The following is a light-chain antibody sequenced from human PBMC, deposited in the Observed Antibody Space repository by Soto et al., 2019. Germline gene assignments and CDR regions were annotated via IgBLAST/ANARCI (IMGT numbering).Light chain of an antibody. CDR1: EAISSW. Sequence: DIKMTQSPSSVSASVGDRVTITCRASEAISSWLAWYQQKPGRAPKLLIYSASSLQNGAPSRFTGSGSGTDFTLTITSLQPDETAIYYCQQARSFPLTFGGGTKVEIK. CDR3: QQARSFPLT. CDR2: SAS. V-gene: IGKV1-12*01. J-gene: IGKJ4*01.